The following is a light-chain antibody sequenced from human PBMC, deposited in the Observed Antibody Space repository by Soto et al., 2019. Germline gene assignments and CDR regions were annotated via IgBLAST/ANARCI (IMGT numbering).Light chain of an antibody. Sequence: IHLTQSPSSLSASVGDRVTITCRASQDISIYLGWYQQKPGKAPKLLIYAASTLQSGVPSRFSGSASGTDFTLTITSLPPEDFATYYCQQADSFPLTFGGGTKVDIK. J-gene: IGKJ4*01. CDR3: QQADSFPLT. V-gene: IGKV1-9*01. CDR2: AAS. CDR1: QDISIY.